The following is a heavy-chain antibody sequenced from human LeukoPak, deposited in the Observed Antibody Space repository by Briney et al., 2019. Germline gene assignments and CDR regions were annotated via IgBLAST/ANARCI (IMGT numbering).Heavy chain of an antibody. CDR2: INHSGST. Sequence: SETLSLTCAVYGGSLSDYYWSWIRQPPGKGLEWIGEINHSGSTNYNPSLKSRVTISVDTSKNQFSLKLSSVTAADTAVYYCARPGPYGVLPSYYFDYWGQGTVVTVSS. CDR3: ARPGPYGVLPSYYFDY. CDR1: GGSLSDYY. J-gene: IGHJ4*02. V-gene: IGHV4-34*01. D-gene: IGHD4-17*01.